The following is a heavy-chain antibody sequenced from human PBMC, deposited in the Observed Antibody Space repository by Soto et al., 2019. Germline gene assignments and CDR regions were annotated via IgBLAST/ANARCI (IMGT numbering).Heavy chain of an antibody. J-gene: IGHJ5*02. CDR2: IIPIIGII. D-gene: IGHD3-16*01. CDR3: AGDPDSRYCDSHASSYP. V-gene: IGHV1-69*04. Sequence: ASVKVSCKASGVTFSTYTITWVRQAPRQGLEWMGRIIPIIGIINYAQKFQGRVTISADKFTGTAYMELTGLRSDDTAVYYCAGDPDSRYCDSHASSYPWGQGTLVTVSS. CDR1: GVTFSTYT.